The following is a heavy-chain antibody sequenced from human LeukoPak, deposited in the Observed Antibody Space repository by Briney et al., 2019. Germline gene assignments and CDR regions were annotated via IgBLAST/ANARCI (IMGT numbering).Heavy chain of an antibody. CDR1: GYTFTSYG. CDR2: ISAYNGNT. Sequence: ASVKVSCKASGYTFTSYGISWVRQAPGQGLEWMGWISAYNGNTNYAQKLQGRVTMTTDTSMSTAYMELRSLRSDDTAVYYCARATDYYDSSGYYLYNWFDPWGQGTLVTVSS. J-gene: IGHJ5*02. V-gene: IGHV1-18*01. D-gene: IGHD3-22*01. CDR3: ARATDYYDSSGYYLYNWFDP.